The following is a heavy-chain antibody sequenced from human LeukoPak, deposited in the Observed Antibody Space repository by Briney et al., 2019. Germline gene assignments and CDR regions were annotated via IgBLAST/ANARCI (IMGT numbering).Heavy chain of an antibody. V-gene: IGHV4-59*08. CDR3: ARHETGGSYPLKY. Sequence: SKTLSLTCTVSGGSMSSYYWSWIRQPPGKGLEWIAYMYYGGNTDYNPSLKSRVTISIDTSNNQFSLKLSSVTAADTAMYYCARHETGGSYPLKYWGQGLLVTVSS. CDR2: MYYGGNT. J-gene: IGHJ4*02. CDR1: GGSMSSYY. D-gene: IGHD1-26*01.